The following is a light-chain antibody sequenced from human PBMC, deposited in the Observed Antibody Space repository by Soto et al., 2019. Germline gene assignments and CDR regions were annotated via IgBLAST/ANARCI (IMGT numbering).Light chain of an antibody. CDR2: DAS. J-gene: IGKJ2*01. Sequence: EIVLTQSPATLSLSPGERATLSCRASQSVISYLAWYQQKPGQAPRLLIYDASNRATGIPARFSGSGSGTDLTLTISSLEPEDFAVYYCQQRSNWPPRYSFGQGTKLEIK. CDR3: QQRSNWPPRYS. CDR1: QSVISY. V-gene: IGKV3-11*01.